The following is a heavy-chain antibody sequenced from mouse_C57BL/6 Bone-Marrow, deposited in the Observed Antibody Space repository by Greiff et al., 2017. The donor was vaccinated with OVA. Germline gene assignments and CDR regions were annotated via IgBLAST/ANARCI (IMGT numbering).Heavy chain of an antibody. J-gene: IGHJ2*01. V-gene: IGHV1-81*01. Sequence: VQLQQSGAELARPGASVKLSCKASGYTFTSYGISWVKQRTGQGLEWIGEIYPRSGNTYYNEKFKGKATLTADKSSSTAYMELRSLTSEDSSVYFYAREVDSTIVAPFDYWGQGTTLTVSS. CDR3: AREVDSTIVAPFDY. CDR1: GYTFTSYG. CDR2: IYPRSGNT. D-gene: IGHD1-1*01.